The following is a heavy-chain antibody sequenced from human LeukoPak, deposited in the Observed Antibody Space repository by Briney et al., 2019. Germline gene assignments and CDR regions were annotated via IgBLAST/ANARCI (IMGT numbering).Heavy chain of an antibody. J-gene: IGHJ4*02. V-gene: IGHV4-59*08. CDR1: GGSISSYY. CDR3: ARMGGYSGYATH. Sequence: SETLSLTCTVSGGSISSYYWSWIRQPPGKGLEWIGYIHYSGSTNYNPSLKSRVTISLDTSNNQFSLKLSSVTAADTAVYYCARMGGYSGYATHWGQGTLVTVPS. CDR2: IHYSGST. D-gene: IGHD5-12*01.